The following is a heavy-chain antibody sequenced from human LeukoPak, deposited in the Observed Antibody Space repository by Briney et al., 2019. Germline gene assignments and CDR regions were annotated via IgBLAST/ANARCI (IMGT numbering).Heavy chain of an antibody. J-gene: IGHJ4*02. CDR1: GYTFTSYY. D-gene: IGHD4-17*01. CDR2: INPSGGST. Sequence: ASGKVSCKASGYTFTSYYMHWVRQAPGQGLEWMGIINPSGGSTSYAQKFQGRVTMTRDMSTSTVYMELSSLRSEDTAVYYCARDRDYGDYGDYYFDYWGQGTLVTVSS. CDR3: ARDRDYGDYGDYYFDY. V-gene: IGHV1-46*01.